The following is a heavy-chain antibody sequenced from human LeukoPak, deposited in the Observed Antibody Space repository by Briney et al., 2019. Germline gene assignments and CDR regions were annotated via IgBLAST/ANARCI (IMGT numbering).Heavy chain of an antibody. D-gene: IGHD6-13*01. CDR2: IIPIFGTA. CDR1: GGTFSSYA. V-gene: IGHV1-69*06. J-gene: IGHJ4*02. Sequence: ASVKVSCKASGGTFSSYAISWVRQAPGQGLEWMGGIIPIFGTANYAQKFQGRVTITADKSTSTAYMELSSLRSEDTAVYYCARGGIAAAGTGTPDYWGQGTLVTVSS. CDR3: ARGGIAAAGTGTPDY.